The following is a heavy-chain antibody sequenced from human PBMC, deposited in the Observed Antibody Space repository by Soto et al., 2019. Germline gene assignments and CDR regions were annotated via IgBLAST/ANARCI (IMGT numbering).Heavy chain of an antibody. D-gene: IGHD1-26*01. V-gene: IGHV3-23*01. CDR3: ARNSGSNHGPPYLYYYYYGMDV. Sequence: PGGSLRLSCAASGFTFSSYAMSWVRQAPGKGLEWVSAISGSGGSTYYADSVKGRFTISRDNSKNTLYLQMNSLRAEDTAVYYCARNSGSNHGPPYLYYYYYGMDVWGQGTTVTVSS. CDR1: GFTFSSYA. CDR2: ISGSGGST. J-gene: IGHJ6*02.